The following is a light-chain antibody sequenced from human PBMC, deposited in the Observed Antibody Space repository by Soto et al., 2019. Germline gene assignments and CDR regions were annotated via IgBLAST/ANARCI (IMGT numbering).Light chain of an antibody. CDR1: QSISSSY. V-gene: IGKV3-20*01. CDR2: HAS. Sequence: ENVLTQSPGTLSLSPGERATLSCRASQSISSSYLAWYQQKPGQTPRLLIYHASNRVTGIPDRFSGSGSGTDFTLTISRLEPEDFAVYYCQQYGDSLLTFGGGTKVEIK. J-gene: IGKJ4*01. CDR3: QQYGDSLLT.